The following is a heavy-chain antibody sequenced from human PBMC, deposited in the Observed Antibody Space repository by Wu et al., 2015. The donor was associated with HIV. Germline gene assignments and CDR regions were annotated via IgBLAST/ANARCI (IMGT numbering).Heavy chain of an antibody. D-gene: IGHD4-11*01. CDR2: INPNSGGT. Sequence: QVQLVQSGAEVKKPGASVKVSCKASGYTFTGHYMHWVRQAPGQGLEWMGLINPNSGGTNYAQNFQGRVTMTRDTSITTTYMELTGLTSDDTAVYYCVRNRRLQVGYYYMDVWGKGTTVTVSS. CDR3: VRNRRLQVGYYYMDV. V-gene: IGHV1-2*02. J-gene: IGHJ6*03. CDR1: GYTFTGHY.